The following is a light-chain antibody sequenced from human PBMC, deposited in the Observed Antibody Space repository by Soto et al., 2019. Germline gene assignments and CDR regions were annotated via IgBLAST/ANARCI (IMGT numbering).Light chain of an antibody. Sequence: QSVLTQPASVSGSPGQSIIISCAGTSSDVGAYNFISWYQQQPGKAPKLIISGVSDRPSGVSYRFSGSKSGNTASLTISGLQAEDEADYYCSSYTNTNTYVFGTGTKVTVL. CDR2: GVS. CDR3: SSYTNTNTYV. CDR1: SSDVGAYNF. V-gene: IGLV2-14*01. J-gene: IGLJ1*01.